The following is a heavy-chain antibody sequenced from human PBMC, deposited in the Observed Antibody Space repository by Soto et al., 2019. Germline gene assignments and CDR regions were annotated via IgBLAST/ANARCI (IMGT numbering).Heavy chain of an antibody. Sequence: EVQLVESGGGLLKPGESVRLSCAASGFSFDNAWMNWVRQAPGKGLEWVGRIQSKTYGEATDYAAPVKGRFTISRDDSKNTLYLHMNNLKAEDSALYYCTSGLNVVVAASRPAGYLGQGTLVTVSS. V-gene: IGHV3-15*07. D-gene: IGHD2-21*02. CDR1: GFSFDNAW. J-gene: IGHJ4*02. CDR2: IQSKTYGEAT. CDR3: TSGLNVVVAASRPAGY.